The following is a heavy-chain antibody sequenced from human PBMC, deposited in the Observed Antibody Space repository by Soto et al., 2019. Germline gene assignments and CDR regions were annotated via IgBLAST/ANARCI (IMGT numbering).Heavy chain of an antibody. CDR1: VLNFSIYS. V-gene: IGHV3-21*01. CDR3: ARRGNKAGGWFDP. J-gene: IGHJ5*02. CDR2: ISSSSSYI. D-gene: IGHD3-16*01. Sequence: RGSLLLSCAASVLNFSIYSMTWVRQAPGKGLELVSSISSSSSYIYYAESVKGRFTISRDNAKNSLYLQMNSLRAEDTAVYYCARRGNKAGGWFDPWGQGTLVTVSS.